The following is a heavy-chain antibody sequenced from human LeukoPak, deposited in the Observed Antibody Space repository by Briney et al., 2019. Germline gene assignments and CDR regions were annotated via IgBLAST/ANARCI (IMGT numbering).Heavy chain of an antibody. CDR3: ARDQPPYYDILTGHQTYYYYGMDV. CDR2: INAGNANT. CDR1: GYTFTSYA. Sequence: ASVKVSCKASGYTFTSYAMHWVRQAPGQRPEWMGWINAGNANTKYSQKFQGRVTITRDTSASTGYMELSSLSSEDTAVYYCARDQPPYYDILTGHQTYYYYGMDVWGQGTTVTASS. J-gene: IGHJ6*02. V-gene: IGHV1-3*01. D-gene: IGHD3-9*01.